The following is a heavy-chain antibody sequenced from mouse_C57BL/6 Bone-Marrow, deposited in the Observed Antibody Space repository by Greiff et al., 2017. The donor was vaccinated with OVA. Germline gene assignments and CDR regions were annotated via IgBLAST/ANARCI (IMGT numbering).Heavy chain of an antibody. Sequence: VQLQQPGAELVKPGASVKMSCKASGYTFTSYWITWVKQRPGQGLEWIGDIYPGSGSPNYNEKFKSKATLTVDTSSSTAYMQLSSLTSEDSAVYYCARSYYYGSSYVGYFDVWGTGTTVTVSS. D-gene: IGHD1-1*01. CDR1: GYTFTSYW. CDR3: ARSYYYGSSYVGYFDV. J-gene: IGHJ1*03. CDR2: IYPGSGSP. V-gene: IGHV1-55*01.